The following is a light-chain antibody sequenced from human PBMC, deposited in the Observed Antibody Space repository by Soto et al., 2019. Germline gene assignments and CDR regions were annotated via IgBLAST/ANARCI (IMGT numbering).Light chain of an antibody. CDR2: QDS. CDR1: KLGDKY. CDR3: QAWDSSYVV. J-gene: IGLJ2*01. V-gene: IGLV3-1*01. Sequence: SNELTQPPSVSVSPGQTASITCSGDKLGDKYACWYQQKPGQSPVLVIYQDSKRPSGIPERFSGSNSGNTATLTISGTQAMDEADYYSQAWDSSYVVFGGGTKLTVL.